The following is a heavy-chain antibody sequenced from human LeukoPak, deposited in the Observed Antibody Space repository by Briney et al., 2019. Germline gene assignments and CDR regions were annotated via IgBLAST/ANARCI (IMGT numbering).Heavy chain of an antibody. CDR1: GYTFTGYY. V-gene: IGHV1-2*02. CDR2: ISAYNGNT. J-gene: IGHJ4*02. Sequence: GASVKVSCKASGYTFTGYYMHWARQAPGQGLEWMGWISAYNGNTNYAQKFQGRVTMTRDTSISTAYMELSRLRSDDTAVYYCARLNYDSSGYRTYFDYWGQGTLVTVSS. D-gene: IGHD3-22*01. CDR3: ARLNYDSSGYRTYFDY.